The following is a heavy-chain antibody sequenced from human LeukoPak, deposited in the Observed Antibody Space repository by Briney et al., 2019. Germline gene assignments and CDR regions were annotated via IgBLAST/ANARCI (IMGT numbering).Heavy chain of an antibody. Sequence: ASETLSLTCSVSGGSISSSSYYWGWIRQPPGKGLEWIGTFYYSGRTYYDPSPKSRVTISVDTSKNQYSLNLSSVTAADTAVYYCARLEMATIREVFDYWGQGTLVTVSS. CDR3: ARLEMATIREVFDY. CDR1: GGSISSSSYY. CDR2: FYYSGRT. D-gene: IGHD5-24*01. J-gene: IGHJ4*02. V-gene: IGHV4-39*01.